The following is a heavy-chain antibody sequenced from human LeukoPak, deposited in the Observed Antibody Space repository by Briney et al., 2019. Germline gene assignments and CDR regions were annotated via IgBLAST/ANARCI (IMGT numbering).Heavy chain of an antibody. D-gene: IGHD3-10*01. CDR3: ARGSMVREFDY. CDR2: IYHSGST. V-gene: IGHV4-38-2*02. J-gene: IGHJ4*02. CDR1: GYSISSGYY. Sequence: SETLSLTCTVSGYSISSGYYWGWIRQPPGKGLEWIGSIYHSGSTYYNPSLKSRVTISVDTSKNQFSLKLSSVTAADTAVYYCARGSMVREFDYWGQGTLVTVSS.